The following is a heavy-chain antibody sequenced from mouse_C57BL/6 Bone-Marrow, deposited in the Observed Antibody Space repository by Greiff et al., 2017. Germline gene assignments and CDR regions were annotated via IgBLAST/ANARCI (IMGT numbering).Heavy chain of an antibody. CDR3: ARALWILGC. D-gene: IGHD4-1*01. V-gene: IGHV1-26*01. CDR1: GYTFTDYY. Sequence: EVKLQQSGPELVKPGASVKISCKASGYTFTDYYMNWVKQSHGKSLEWIGDINPNNGGTSYNQQFKGKATLTVDKSSSTAYMELRSLTSEDSDVYYCARALWILGCWGQGTSVTVSS. J-gene: IGHJ4*01. CDR2: INPNNGGT.